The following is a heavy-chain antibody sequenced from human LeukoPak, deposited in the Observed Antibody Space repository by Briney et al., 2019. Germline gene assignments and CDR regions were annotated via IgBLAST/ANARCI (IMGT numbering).Heavy chain of an antibody. CDR1: GYTFTSYD. V-gene: IGHV1-8*03. J-gene: IGHJ6*03. CDR2: MNPNSGNT. CDR3: ARGAEFGVAPYYYYYYMDV. Sequence: ASVKVSCKASGYTFTSYDINWVRQATGQGLEWMGWMNPNSGNTGYAQKFQGRVTITRNTSISTAYMELSSLRSEDTAVYYCARGAEFGVAPYYYYYYMDVWGKGTTVTVSS. D-gene: IGHD3-3*01.